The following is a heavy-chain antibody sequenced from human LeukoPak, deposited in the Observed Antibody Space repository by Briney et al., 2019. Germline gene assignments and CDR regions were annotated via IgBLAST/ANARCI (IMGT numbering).Heavy chain of an antibody. CDR1: GYTFTCYY. Sequence: GASVKVSFKATGYTFTCYYMHWVRQAPGQGLEWMGRINPNSGGTNYAQKFRGRVTITRDTSISTAYMELSRRRSDDTAVYYCALRLQEGDYFDYWGQGTLVTVSS. CDR3: ALRLQEGDYFDY. J-gene: IGHJ4*02. CDR2: INPNSGGT. V-gene: IGHV1-2*06. D-gene: IGHD4-11*01.